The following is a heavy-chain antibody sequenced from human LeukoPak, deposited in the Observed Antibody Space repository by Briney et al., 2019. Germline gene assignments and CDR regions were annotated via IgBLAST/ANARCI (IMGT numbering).Heavy chain of an antibody. CDR1: GGPINKYY. Sequence: PSETLSLTCTVPGGPINKYYWSWIRQSPGKGLEWLGYVHDSAGTIYNPSLKSRVTISVGTSTTQFSLRVTSVTTADTAVYYCAKGDKGFDTKLGPFDSWGQGILVTVSS. CDR2: VHDSAGT. V-gene: IGHV4-59*01. J-gene: IGHJ4*02. CDR3: AKGDKGFDTKLGPFDS. D-gene: IGHD3-9*01.